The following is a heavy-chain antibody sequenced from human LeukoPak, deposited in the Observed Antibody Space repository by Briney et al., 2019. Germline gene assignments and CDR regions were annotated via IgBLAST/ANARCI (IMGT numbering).Heavy chain of an antibody. CDR2: ITPNSGNI. CDR1: GFTFSGNI. Sequence: PGGSLRLSCAASGFTFSGNIMTWVRQASGKGLEWVSSITPNSGNIYYADSLKGRFSASRDNAKNSLYLQMNTLRAEDTALYYCAGGRRAGTDYFDYWGQGTLVTVSS. V-gene: IGHV3-21*01. J-gene: IGHJ4*02. D-gene: IGHD1-1*01. CDR3: AGGRRAGTDYFDY.